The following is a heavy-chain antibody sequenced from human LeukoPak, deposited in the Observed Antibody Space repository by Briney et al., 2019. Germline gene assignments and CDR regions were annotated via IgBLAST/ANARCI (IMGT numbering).Heavy chain of an antibody. CDR3: ARGVDYALWSDSSYQFYYMDV. Sequence: ASVKLSCKASGYTFSSSDINWVRQATGQGLEWMGWMNPNSGHTGYAQKFQGRITFTRNTPISTAYMELSSLRPEDTAVYFCARGVDYALWSDSSYQFYYMDVWGKGATVTVSS. CDR1: GYTFSSSD. J-gene: IGHJ6*03. D-gene: IGHD3-3*01. CDR2: MNPNSGHT. V-gene: IGHV1-8*03.